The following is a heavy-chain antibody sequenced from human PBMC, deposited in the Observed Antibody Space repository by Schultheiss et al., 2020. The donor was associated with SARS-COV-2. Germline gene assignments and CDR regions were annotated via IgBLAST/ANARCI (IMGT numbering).Heavy chain of an antibody. Sequence: SETLSLTCTVSGGSISSGGYYWSWIRQHPGKGLEWIGYIYYSGSTNYNPSLRSRVTMSTDTSENQFSLQLNSVTAADTAVYYCARDNGFYAMDVWGQGTTVTVSS. D-gene: IGHD6-25*01. CDR1: GGSISSGGYY. V-gene: IGHV4-61*08. CDR2: IYYSGST. CDR3: ARDNGFYAMDV. J-gene: IGHJ6*02.